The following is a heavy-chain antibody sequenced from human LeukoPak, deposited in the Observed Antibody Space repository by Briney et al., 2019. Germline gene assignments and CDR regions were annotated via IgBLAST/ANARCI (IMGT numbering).Heavy chain of an antibody. V-gene: IGHV3-23*01. CDR2: ISGSGGST. D-gene: IGHD6-13*01. Sequence: GGSLRLSCAASGFTFSSYAMSWVRQAPGKGLEWVSAISGSGGSTYYADSVKGRFTISRDNSKNTLYLQMNSLRAEDTAVYYCAKSSGRMYSSSFVGGGYYFDYWGQGTLVTVSS. J-gene: IGHJ4*02. CDR1: GFTFSSYA. CDR3: AKSSGRMYSSSFVGGGYYFDY.